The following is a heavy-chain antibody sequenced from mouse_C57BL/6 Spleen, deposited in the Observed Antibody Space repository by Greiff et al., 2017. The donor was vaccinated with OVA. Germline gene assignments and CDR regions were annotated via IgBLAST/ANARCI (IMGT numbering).Heavy chain of an antibody. CDR2: ISSGGDYI. V-gene: IGHV5-9-1*02. CDR3: TRDNYGTFAC. D-gene: IGHD1-1*01. Sequence: EVKLVESGEGLVKPGGSLKLSCAASGFTFSSYAMSWVRQTPEKRLEWVAYISSGGDYIYYADTVKGRFTISRDNARNTLYLQMSSLKSEDTAMYYCTRDNYGTFACWGQGTLVTVSA. CDR1: GFTFSSYA. J-gene: IGHJ3*01.